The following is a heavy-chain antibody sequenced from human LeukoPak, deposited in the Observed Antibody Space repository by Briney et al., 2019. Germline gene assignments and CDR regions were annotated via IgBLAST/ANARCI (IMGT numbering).Heavy chain of an antibody. Sequence: PGGSLRLSCAASGFTFSSYWMSWVRQAPGKGLEWVANIKQDGSEKYYVDSVKGRFTISRDNSKNTLYLQMNSLRAEDTAVYYCARDPSLWRFLEWLTTPFYMDVWGKGTTVTVSS. CDR1: GFTFSSYW. V-gene: IGHV3-7*01. CDR3: ARDPSLWRFLEWLTTPFYMDV. J-gene: IGHJ6*03. CDR2: IKQDGSEK. D-gene: IGHD3-3*01.